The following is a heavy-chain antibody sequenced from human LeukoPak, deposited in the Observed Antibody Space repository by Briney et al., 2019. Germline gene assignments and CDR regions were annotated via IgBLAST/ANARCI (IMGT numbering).Heavy chain of an antibody. V-gene: IGHV4-34*01. CDR2: INHSGST. Sequence: SETLSLTCAVYGGSFSGYYWSWLRQPPGKGLEWIGEINHSGSTNYNPSLKSRVTISVDTSKNQFSLKLSSVTAADTAVYYCARRASRENYFDYWGQGTLVTVSS. CDR3: ARRASRENYFDY. CDR1: GGSFSGYY. D-gene: IGHD5-24*01. J-gene: IGHJ4*02.